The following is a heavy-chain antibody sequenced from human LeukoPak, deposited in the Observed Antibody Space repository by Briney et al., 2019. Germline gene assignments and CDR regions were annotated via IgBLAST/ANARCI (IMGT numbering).Heavy chain of an antibody. V-gene: IGHV4-34*01. CDR2: INHSGST. J-gene: IGHJ4*02. Sequence: PSETLSLTCAVYGGSFSGYYWSWIRQPPGKGLEWIGEINHSGSTNYNPSLKSRVTISVDTSKNQFSLKLSSVTAADTAVYYCARGNCSSTSCYGSLDYWGQGTLVTVSS. D-gene: IGHD2-2*01. CDR1: GGSFSGYY. CDR3: ARGNCSSTSCYGSLDY.